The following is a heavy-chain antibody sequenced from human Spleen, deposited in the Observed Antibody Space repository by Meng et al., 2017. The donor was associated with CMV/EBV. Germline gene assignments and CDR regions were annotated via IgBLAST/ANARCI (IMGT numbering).Heavy chain of an antibody. V-gene: IGHV3-21*01. CDR2: ISSTSTYI. D-gene: IGHD3-3*01. CDR1: GFTFSSYW. Sequence: GESLKISCAASGFTFSSYWMSWVRQAAGKGLEWVSSISSTSTYIYYADSVKGRFTISRDNAKNSLYLEMDSLRAEDTAVYYCVRDLPPYYDFWSGYLDLWGQGTLVTVSS. J-gene: IGHJ5*02. CDR3: VRDLPPYYDFWSGYLDL.